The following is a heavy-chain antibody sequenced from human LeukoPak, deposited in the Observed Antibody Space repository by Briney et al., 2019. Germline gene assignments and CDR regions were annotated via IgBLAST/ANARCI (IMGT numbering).Heavy chain of an antibody. Sequence: GGSLRLSCVASGLTFSNYGISWVRQAPGKGLEWVSAISSTGGTTYYVDSVKGHFTISRDNSKNTVYLQMNSLRAEDTAVYYCAKDRFDGDYVLAYWGQGTLVTVSS. CDR3: AKDRFDGDYVLAY. V-gene: IGHV3-23*01. D-gene: IGHD4-17*01. J-gene: IGHJ4*02. CDR1: GLTFSNYG. CDR2: ISSTGGTT.